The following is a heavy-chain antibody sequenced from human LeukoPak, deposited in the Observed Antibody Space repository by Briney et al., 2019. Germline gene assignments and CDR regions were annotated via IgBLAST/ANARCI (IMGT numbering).Heavy chain of an antibody. V-gene: IGHV5-51*01. CDR2: IYPGDSDT. Sequence: GESLKISCKGSGYSFTSYWIGWVRQMPGKGLEWMGIIYPGDSDTRYSPSFQGQVTISADKSISTAYLQWSSLKASDTAMYYCARQVGYSYGSSRPLVNWGQGTLVTVPS. J-gene: IGHJ4*02. D-gene: IGHD5-18*01. CDR3: ARQVGYSYGSSRPLVN. CDR1: GYSFTSYW.